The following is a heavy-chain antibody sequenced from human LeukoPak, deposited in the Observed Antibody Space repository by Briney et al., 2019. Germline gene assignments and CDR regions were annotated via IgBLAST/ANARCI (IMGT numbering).Heavy chain of an antibody. D-gene: IGHD6-19*01. CDR3: AREDAVAGTQINWFDP. V-gene: IGHV3-74*01. Sequence: PGGSLRLSCAASGFTFSCYWMHWVRQAPGKGLVWVSRSNSDGSSTTYADSVKGRFTISRDNAKNTLYLQMNSLRAEDTAVYYCAREDAVAGTQINWFDPWGQGTLVTVSS. J-gene: IGHJ5*02. CDR1: GFTFSCYW. CDR2: SNSDGSST.